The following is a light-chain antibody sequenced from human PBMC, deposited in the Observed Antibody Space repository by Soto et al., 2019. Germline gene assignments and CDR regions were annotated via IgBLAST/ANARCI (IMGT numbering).Light chain of an antibody. CDR1: QGIGSW. CDR2: AAS. Sequence: DIQMTQSPSSVSASVGDRVTITCWASQGIGSWLAWYQQKPGKAPNLLIYAASSLQSEVPSRFSGSGSGTDFTLTISSLQPEDFATYYCQQTNSFPRTFGQGTKVEIK. J-gene: IGKJ1*01. V-gene: IGKV1-12*01. CDR3: QQTNSFPRT.